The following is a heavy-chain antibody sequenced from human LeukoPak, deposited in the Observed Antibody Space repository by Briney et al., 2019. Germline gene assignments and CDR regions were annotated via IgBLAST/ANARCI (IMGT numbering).Heavy chain of an antibody. D-gene: IGHD3-3*01. CDR3: ASVDFWSGYHFDY. CDR1: GFTFSTYG. CDR2: IWYDGSNK. J-gene: IGHJ4*02. V-gene: IGHV3-33*01. Sequence: GWSLRLSCAASGFTFSTYGMHWVRQAPGKGLEWVAVIWYDGSNKYYADSVKGRFTISRDNSKNTLYLQMNSLRAEDTAVYYCASVDFWSGYHFDYWGQGTLVTVSS.